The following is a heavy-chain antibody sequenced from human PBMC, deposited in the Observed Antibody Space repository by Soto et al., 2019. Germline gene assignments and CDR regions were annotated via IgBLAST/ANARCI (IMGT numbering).Heavy chain of an antibody. V-gene: IGHV3-21*01. CDR2: ISSSSAYL. D-gene: IGHD3-10*01. J-gene: IGHJ3*02. Sequence: EVQLVESGGSLVKPGGSLRLSCAASGFTFSTYTMNWVRQAPGKGLEWVSSISSSSAYLYYADSVRGRFTISRDNAKNLRALQMNSLRAEDAAVYYCARVATLVRTYGFDIWGQGTMVTASS. CDR3: ARVATLVRTYGFDI. CDR1: GFTFSTYT.